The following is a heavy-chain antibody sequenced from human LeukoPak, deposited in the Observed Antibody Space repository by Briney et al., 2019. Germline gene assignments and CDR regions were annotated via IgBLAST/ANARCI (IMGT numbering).Heavy chain of an antibody. CDR2: IRYDGSNK. Sequence: PGGSLRLSCAASGFTFSRYGMHWVRQAPGKGLEWVAFIRYDGSNKYYADSVKGRFTISRDISKNTLYLQMNSLRAEDTAVYYCAGDHYYHASRGYLSFLKRGDYFDYWGQGTLVTVSS. J-gene: IGHJ4*02. CDR1: GFTFSRYG. D-gene: IGHD3-22*01. CDR3: AGDHYYHASRGYLSFLKRGDYFDY. V-gene: IGHV3-30*02.